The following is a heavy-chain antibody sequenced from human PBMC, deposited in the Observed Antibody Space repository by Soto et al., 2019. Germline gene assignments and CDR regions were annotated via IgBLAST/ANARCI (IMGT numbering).Heavy chain of an antibody. CDR1: GFTFSDYY. D-gene: IGHD6-13*01. J-gene: IGHJ4*02. CDR3: SRRAAAGRSFDF. CDR2: ISSSGNSI. V-gene: IGHV3-11*01. Sequence: GSLRLSCAASGFTFSDYYMTWFRQAPGKGLEWVSYISSSGNSIYYADSVRGRFTVSRDNAKNSLFLQMNSLRAEDTAVYYCSRRAAAGRSFDFWGLGTLVT.